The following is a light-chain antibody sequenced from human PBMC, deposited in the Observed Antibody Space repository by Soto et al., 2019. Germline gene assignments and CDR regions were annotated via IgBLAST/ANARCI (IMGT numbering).Light chain of an antibody. CDR2: DAS. CDR3: HQRKNWPLT. V-gene: IGKV3-11*01. CDR1: QSVSSY. Sequence: EIVLTQSPATLSLSPRERATLSCRASQSVSSYLAWYQQKSGQAPRLLIYDASNRATGIPARFSGSGSGTDFTLTISSLEPEDFAVYYCHQRKNWPLTFGGGTKVESK. J-gene: IGKJ4*01.